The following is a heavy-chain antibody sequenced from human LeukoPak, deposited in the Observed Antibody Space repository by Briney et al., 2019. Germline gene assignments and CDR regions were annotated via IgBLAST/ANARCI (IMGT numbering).Heavy chain of an antibody. V-gene: IGHV3-53*04. CDR1: GFTVSSNY. Sequence: PGGSLRLSCAASGFTVSSNYMSWVRQAPGKGLEWVSVIYSGGSTYYADSVKGRFTISRHNSKNTLYLQMNSLRAEDTAVYYCARMFTMVRGRAYYYGMDVWGQGTTVTVSS. CDR2: IYSGGST. J-gene: IGHJ6*02. CDR3: ARMFTMVRGRAYYYGMDV. D-gene: IGHD3-10*01.